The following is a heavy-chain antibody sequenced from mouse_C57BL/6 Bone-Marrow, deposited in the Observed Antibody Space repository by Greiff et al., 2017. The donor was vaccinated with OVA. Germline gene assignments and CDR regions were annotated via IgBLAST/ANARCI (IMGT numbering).Heavy chain of an antibody. Sequence: QVQLQQSGAELARPGASVKMSCKASGYTFTSYTMHWVKQRPGQGLEWIGYINPSSGYTKYNQKFKDKATLTVDKPSSTAYMQLSSLTSEDSAVYYCARGRIYDGYYDDYWGQGTTLTVSS. V-gene: IGHV1-4*01. CDR1: GYTFTSYT. D-gene: IGHD2-3*01. CDR2: INPSSGYT. CDR3: ARGRIYDGYYDDY. J-gene: IGHJ2*01.